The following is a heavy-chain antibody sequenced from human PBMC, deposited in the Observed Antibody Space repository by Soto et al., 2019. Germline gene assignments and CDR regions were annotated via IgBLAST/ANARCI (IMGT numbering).Heavy chain of an antibody. CDR1: GFTFSSYG. CDR3: ARPNRYCSSTSCYQAY. V-gene: IGHV3-21*01. Sequence: RLSCGASGFTFSSYGMNWVRQAPGKGLEWVSSISSSSSYIYYADSVKGRFTISRDNAKNSLYLQMNSLRAEDTAVYYCARPNRYCSSTSCYQAYWVQVTLVTVSS. J-gene: IGHJ4*02. D-gene: IGHD2-2*01. CDR2: ISSSSSYI.